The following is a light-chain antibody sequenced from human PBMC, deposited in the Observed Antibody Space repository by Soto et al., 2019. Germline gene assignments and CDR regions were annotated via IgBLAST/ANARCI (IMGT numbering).Light chain of an antibody. CDR1: QSISSTF. CDR3: QQYERSWT. CDR2: GAS. V-gene: IGKV3-20*01. J-gene: IGKJ1*01. Sequence: EIVLTQSPGTLSLSPGEGATLSCRASQSISSTFLAWYQHKPGQAPRVLIYGASRRAAGIPDRFSGSGPGTDFTLTISRLEPEDFAVYYCQQYERSWTFGQGTKVEMK.